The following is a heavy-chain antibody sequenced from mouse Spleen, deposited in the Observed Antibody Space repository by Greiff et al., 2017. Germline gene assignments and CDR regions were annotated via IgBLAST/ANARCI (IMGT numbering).Heavy chain of an antibody. Sequence: DVMLVESGGGLVKPGGSLKLSCAASGFTFSSYTMSWVRQTPEKRLEWVATISGGGGNTYYPDSVKGRFTISRDNAKNTLYLQMSSLRSEDTALYYCARHKDYGSSYFDYWGQGTTLTVSS. CDR2: ISGGGGNT. CDR3: ARHKDYGSSYFDY. J-gene: IGHJ2*01. CDR1: GFTFSSYT. V-gene: IGHV5-9*01. D-gene: IGHD1-1*01.